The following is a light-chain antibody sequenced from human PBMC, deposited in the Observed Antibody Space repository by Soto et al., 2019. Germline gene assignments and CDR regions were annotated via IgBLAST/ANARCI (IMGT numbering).Light chain of an antibody. CDR3: HQTYSTPQT. V-gene: IGKV1-39*01. CDR2: AAF. J-gene: IGKJ1*01. CDR1: QSIAGY. Sequence: DIQMTQSPSSLSGSVGDKVTITCRASQSIAGYLHWYQHNPGRAPKVLIYAAFTLARGVPSRFSGSGSGTDFTLTISGLQPEDAAVYYCHQTYSTPQTFGEGTKVEIK.